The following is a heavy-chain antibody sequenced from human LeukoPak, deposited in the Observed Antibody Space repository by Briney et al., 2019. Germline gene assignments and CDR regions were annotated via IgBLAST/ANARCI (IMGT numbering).Heavy chain of an antibody. Sequence: ASVKVSCKAPGYTFTNYYILWVRQAPGQGLEWMGRINPNSGATNYAQKFQGRVTMTRDTSITTTYMELSRLRSDDTAIYYCARDPGSPAGGMDVWGQGTTVIVSS. CDR1: GYTFTNYY. V-gene: IGHV1-2*02. CDR2: INPNSGAT. D-gene: IGHD2-15*01. J-gene: IGHJ6*02. CDR3: ARDPGSPAGGMDV.